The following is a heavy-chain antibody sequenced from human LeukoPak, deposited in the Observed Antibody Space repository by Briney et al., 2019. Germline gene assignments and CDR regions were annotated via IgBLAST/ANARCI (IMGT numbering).Heavy chain of an antibody. CDR3: ARWSDIVVVPAAPAHYYYYGTDV. CDR2: INHSGST. J-gene: IGHJ6*02. V-gene: IGHV4-34*01. Sequence: PSETLSLTCAVYGVSFSGYYWSWIRQPPGKGLEWIGEINHSGSTNYNPSLKSRVTISVDTSKNQFSLMLSSVTAADTAVYYCARWSDIVVVPAAPAHYYYYGTDVWGQGTTVTVSS. D-gene: IGHD2-2*01. CDR1: GVSFSGYY.